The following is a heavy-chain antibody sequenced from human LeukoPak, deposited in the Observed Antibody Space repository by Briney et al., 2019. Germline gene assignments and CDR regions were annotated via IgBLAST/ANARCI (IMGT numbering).Heavy chain of an antibody. CDR2: IWYDGSNK. CDR1: GFTFSSYG. J-gene: IGHJ4*02. CDR3: ARDPYYYDSSGYFHF. V-gene: IGHV3-33*01. Sequence: GGSLRLSCAASGFTFSSYGMDWDRQAPGKGLEWVGVIWYDGSNKYYADSVKGRFTISRDNSKNTLYLQMNSLRAEDTAVYYCARDPYYYDSSGYFHFWGQGTLVTVSS. D-gene: IGHD3-22*01.